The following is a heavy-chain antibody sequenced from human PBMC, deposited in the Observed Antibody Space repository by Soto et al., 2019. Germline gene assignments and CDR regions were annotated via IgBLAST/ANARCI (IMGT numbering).Heavy chain of an antibody. V-gene: IGHV1-18*01. J-gene: IGHJ4*02. Sequence: ASVKVSCKASGYTFTSYGISWVRQAPGQGLEWMGWISAYNGNTNYAQKLQGRVTMTTYTSTTTAYMELRSLRSDDTAVYYCAREGYTNTYYDFWSGRQDFDYWGQRT. CDR1: GYTFTSYG. CDR3: AREGYTNTYYDFWSGRQDFDY. D-gene: IGHD3-3*01. CDR2: ISAYNGNT.